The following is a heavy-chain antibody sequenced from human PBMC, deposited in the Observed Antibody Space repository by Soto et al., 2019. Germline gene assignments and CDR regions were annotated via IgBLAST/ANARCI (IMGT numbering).Heavy chain of an antibody. D-gene: IGHD2-2*01. CDR2: IIPISGTA. V-gene: IGHV1-69*01. J-gene: IGHJ6*02. CDR3: ARSQGSSTSLEIDYYYYYGRDV. CDR1: EGTFSSYA. Sequence: QVQLVQSGAEVKKPGSSVKVSCKASEGTFSSYAISWVRPAPGQGLERMGGIIPISGTANYAQKFQGRVTITADESKSTADMEVRSLRSEATAVYYCARSQGSSTSLEIDYYYYYGRDVGGQWTTVTVSS.